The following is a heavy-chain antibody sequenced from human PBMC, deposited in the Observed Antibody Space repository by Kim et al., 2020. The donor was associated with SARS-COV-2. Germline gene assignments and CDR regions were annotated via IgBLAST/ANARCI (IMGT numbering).Heavy chain of an antibody. Sequence: SETLSLTCAGYGGSFSGYYWSWIRQPPGKGLEWIGVINHSGSTNYNPSLKTRVTISVDTSKNQFSLKLSSVTAADTAVYYCASARGGSSSSGYYYGMDA. J-gene: IGHJ6*01. D-gene: IGHD6-6*01. CDR1: GGSFSGYY. CDR3: ASARGGSSSSGYYYGMDA. CDR2: INHSGST. V-gene: IGHV4-34*01.